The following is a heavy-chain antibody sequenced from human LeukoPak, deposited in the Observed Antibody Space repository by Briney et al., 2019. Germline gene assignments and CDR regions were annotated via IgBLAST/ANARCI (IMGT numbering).Heavy chain of an antibody. CDR3: ARGKQLWPQEFDY. J-gene: IGHJ4*02. CDR1: GFTFSSYS. V-gene: IGHV3-21*01. CDR2: ISSSSSYI. Sequence: PGGSLRLSCAASGFTFSSYSMNWVRQAPGKGLEWVSSISSSSSYIYYADSVKGRFTISRDNAKNSLYLQMNSLRAEDTAVYYCARGKQLWPQEFDYWGQGTLVTASS. D-gene: IGHD5-18*01.